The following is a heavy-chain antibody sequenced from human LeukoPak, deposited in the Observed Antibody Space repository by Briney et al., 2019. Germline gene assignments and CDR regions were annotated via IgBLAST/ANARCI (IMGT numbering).Heavy chain of an antibody. D-gene: IGHD6-6*01. CDR3: ARVPASIAARPRWFDP. V-gene: IGHV4-38-2*02. CDR1: GYSLRNGFH. Sequence: SETLSLACTVSGYSLRNGFHWAWFRQPPGKRLEWIGSVSQSGSTYDNPSLKSRVSMSMDTSKNQFSLKLSSVTAADTAVYYCARVPASIAARPRWFDPWGQGTLVTVSS. J-gene: IGHJ5*02. CDR2: VSQSGST.